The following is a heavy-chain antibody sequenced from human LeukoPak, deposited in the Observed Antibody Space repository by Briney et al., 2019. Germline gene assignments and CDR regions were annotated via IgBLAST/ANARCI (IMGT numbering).Heavy chain of an antibody. D-gene: IGHD6-13*01. CDR3: AKDRLMGSSWYYLDY. Sequence: GGSLRLSCAASGFTFSSYAMSWVRQASGKGLEWVSTISGSGGSTYYVDSVKGRFTISRDNSKNTLYLQMNSLRAEDTAVYYCAKDRLMGSSWYYLDYWGQGTLVTVSS. J-gene: IGHJ4*02. V-gene: IGHV3-23*01. CDR2: ISGSGGST. CDR1: GFTFSSYA.